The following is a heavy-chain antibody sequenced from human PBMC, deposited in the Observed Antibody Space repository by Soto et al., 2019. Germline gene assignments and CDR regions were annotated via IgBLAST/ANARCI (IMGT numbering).Heavy chain of an antibody. D-gene: IGHD3-16*01. Sequence: QVQLVQSGDEVKKPGASVKVSCKASGYIFVNYGIAWVRQAPGQGLEWMGWISPYTGNTHSATKAQGRLTMTTDTSTSTAYMDLGSLPSDDTAVYYCVMVDNYVTPTPQDVWGQGTTVTVSS. CDR3: VMVDNYVTPTPQDV. CDR1: GYIFVNYG. CDR2: ISPYTGNT. J-gene: IGHJ6*02. V-gene: IGHV1-18*01.